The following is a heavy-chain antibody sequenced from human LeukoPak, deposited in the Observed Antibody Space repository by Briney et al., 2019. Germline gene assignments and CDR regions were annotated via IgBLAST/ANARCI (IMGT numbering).Heavy chain of an antibody. J-gene: IGHJ4*02. CDR3: ARDGIAAAGTTFFDY. D-gene: IGHD6-13*01. V-gene: IGHV1-46*01. CDR2: INPSGGST. Sequence: ASVEVSCKASGYTFTSYYMHWVRQAPGQGLEWMGIINPSGGSTSYAQKFQGRVTMTRDMSTSTVYMELSSLRSEDTAVYYCARDGIAAAGTTFFDYWGQGTLVTVSS. CDR1: GYTFTSYY.